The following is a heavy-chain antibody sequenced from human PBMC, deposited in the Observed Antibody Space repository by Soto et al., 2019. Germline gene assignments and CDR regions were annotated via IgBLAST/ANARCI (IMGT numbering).Heavy chain of an antibody. CDR3: TRRDVFDL. V-gene: IGHV3-48*01. CDR2: INTDGDVR. Sequence: GGSLRLSCKVSGFTLSTSAMNWVRQAPGKGLEWVSYINTDGDVRHYADSVKGRFTVSRDNAKNLVYLQMNNVGADDTAVYFCTRRDVFDLWGHGATVTVSS. J-gene: IGHJ3*01. CDR1: GFTLSTSA.